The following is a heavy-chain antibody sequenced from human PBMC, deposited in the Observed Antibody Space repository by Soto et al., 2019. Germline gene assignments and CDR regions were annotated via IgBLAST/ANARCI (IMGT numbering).Heavy chain of an antibody. V-gene: IGHV3-23*01. D-gene: IGHD3-10*01. J-gene: IGHJ6*02. CDR1: GFTFSRYA. CDR2: ISGSGGST. CDR3: AKVTRGFGELWDYYYGMDV. Sequence: GGALRHCCGGSGFTFSRYAMSWGRQAPGKGLGWVSAISGSGGSTYYADSVKGRFTISRDNSKNTLYLQMNSLRAEDTAVYYCAKVTRGFGELWDYYYGMDVWGQGTTVTVSS.